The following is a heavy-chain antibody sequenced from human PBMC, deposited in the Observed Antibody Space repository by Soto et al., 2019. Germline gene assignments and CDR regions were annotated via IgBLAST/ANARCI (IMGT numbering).Heavy chain of an antibody. V-gene: IGHV3-30-3*01. CDR1: GFPFSSYA. D-gene: IGHD2-15*01. Sequence: RGTLRLSCAASGFPFSSYAIHWVRQAPGKGLEWVAVISYDGSNAYSADSVQGRFTISRDNSKTTLYLQMNSLRAEATAVYYFARERPLVAATPFYYGMVVWGQGSTVA. CDR3: ARERPLVAATPFYYGMVV. J-gene: IGHJ6*01. CDR2: ISYDGSNA.